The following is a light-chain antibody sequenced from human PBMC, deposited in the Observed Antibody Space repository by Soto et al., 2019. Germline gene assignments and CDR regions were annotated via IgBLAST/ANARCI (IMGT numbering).Light chain of an antibody. Sequence: QSALTQPASVSGSPGQSITISCTGTSSEVGSYNFVSWFQQHPGKAPKVMIYEVNKRPSGISNRFSGSKSGNTASLTISGLHAEDEADYYCCSYAGSSTLVFGGGTKLTVL. J-gene: IGLJ2*01. V-gene: IGLV2-23*02. CDR1: SSEVGSYNF. CDR2: EVN. CDR3: CSYAGSSTLV.